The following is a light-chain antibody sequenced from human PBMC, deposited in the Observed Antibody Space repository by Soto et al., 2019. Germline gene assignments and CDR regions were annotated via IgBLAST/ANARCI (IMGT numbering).Light chain of an antibody. CDR1: QDIRQY. Sequence: DIQMTQSPSSLSASVGDRITITCQASQDIRQYLNWYQQKPGKAPNLLIYDASRLEAGVPSRFSGSGFGTDFTFTISRLQPEDFATYYCQHYENLPLTFGGGTKVEIK. CDR3: QHYENLPLT. J-gene: IGKJ4*01. V-gene: IGKV1-33*01. CDR2: DAS.